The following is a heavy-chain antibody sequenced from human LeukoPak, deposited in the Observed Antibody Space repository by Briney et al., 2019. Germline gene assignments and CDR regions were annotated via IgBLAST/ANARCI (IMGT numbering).Heavy chain of an antibody. J-gene: IGHJ4*02. D-gene: IGHD6-19*01. CDR2: IYYSGST. CDR1: GGSISSGGYY. V-gene: IGHV4-31*03. Sequence: PSETLSLTCSVSGGSISSGGYYWSWIRQHPGKDLEWIGYIYYSGSTYYNPSLNSRVTISLDTSKNQFPLKLSSVTAADTAMYYCARRIPVAGLFDYWGQGILVTVSS. CDR3: ARRIPVAGLFDY.